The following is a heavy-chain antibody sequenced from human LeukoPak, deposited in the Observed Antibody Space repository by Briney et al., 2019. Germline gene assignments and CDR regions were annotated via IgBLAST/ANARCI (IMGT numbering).Heavy chain of an antibody. J-gene: IGHJ4*02. CDR3: AKAEITMVRGLNSYFDY. V-gene: IGHV3-48*03. CDR1: GFTFRSYE. CDR2: ISGSGDTI. D-gene: IGHD3-10*01. Sequence: GGSLRLSCAASGFTFRSYEMNWVRQAPGKGLEWVSYISGSGDTIYYADSVKGRFTISRDNAKNSLYLQMNSLRAEDTAVYYCAKAEITMVRGLNSYFDYWGQGTLVTVSS.